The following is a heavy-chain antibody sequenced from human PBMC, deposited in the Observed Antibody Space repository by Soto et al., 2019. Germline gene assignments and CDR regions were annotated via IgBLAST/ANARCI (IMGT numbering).Heavy chain of an antibody. Sequence: QVQLVQSGAEVKKPGASVKVSCKASGYTFTTYGLSWVRQAPGQGLEWMGWISTYNGNTNYAQNLQGRVTMTTDTXTXKXYMELRSLRSDDTAVYYCARDSQRELLPLYYSGMDVWGPGNTVTVSS. CDR2: ISTYNGNT. CDR3: ARDSQRELLPLYYSGMDV. CDR1: GYTFTTYG. V-gene: IGHV1-18*01. D-gene: IGHD1-26*01. J-gene: IGHJ6*02.